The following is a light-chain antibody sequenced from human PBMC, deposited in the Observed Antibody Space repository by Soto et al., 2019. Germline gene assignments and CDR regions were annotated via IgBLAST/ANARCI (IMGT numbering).Light chain of an antibody. CDR1: QSISSSY. CDR2: GAS. CDR3: QHYGSSLSIT. V-gene: IGKV3-20*01. Sequence: EIVLTQSPATLSLSPGERATLSCRASQSISSSYLAWYQQKPGQAPRLLIYGASSRASGFPNRFSGSGSGTDFTLIISRLEPEDFAVYYCQHYGSSLSITFGQGTRLEIK. J-gene: IGKJ5*01.